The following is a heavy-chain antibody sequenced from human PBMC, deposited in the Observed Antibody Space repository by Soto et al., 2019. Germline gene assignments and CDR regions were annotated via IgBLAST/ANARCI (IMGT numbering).Heavy chain of an antibody. CDR2: IHSSSAYI. CDR1: GFTFTDYC. V-gene: IGHV3-21*05. CDR3: ARTPVAAPGYFDY. J-gene: IGHJ4*02. D-gene: IGHD6-19*01. Sequence: GGSLRLSCSASGFTFTDYCMIWVRQAPGKGLEWVSYIHSSSAYIYYADSVEGRFTISRDNAKNSLYLQMNSLRVEDTAVYYCARTPVAAPGYFDYWGQGTLVTVSS.